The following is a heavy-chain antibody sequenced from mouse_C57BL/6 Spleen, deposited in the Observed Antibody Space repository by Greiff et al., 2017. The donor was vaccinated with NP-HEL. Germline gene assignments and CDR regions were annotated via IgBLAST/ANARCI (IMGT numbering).Heavy chain of an antibody. CDR1: GYTFTSYW. D-gene: IGHD1-1*02. Sequence: VQLQQPGAELVKPGASVKLSCKASGYTFTSYWMQWVNQRPGQGLEWIGEIDPSDSYTNYNQKFKGKATLTVDTSSSTAYMQLSSLTSEDSAVYYCARRVGPFDYWGQGTTLTVSS. CDR2: IDPSDSYT. CDR3: ARRVGPFDY. V-gene: IGHV1-50*01. J-gene: IGHJ2*01.